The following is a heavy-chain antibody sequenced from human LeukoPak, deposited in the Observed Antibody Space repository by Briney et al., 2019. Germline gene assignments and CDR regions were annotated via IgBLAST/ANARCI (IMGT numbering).Heavy chain of an antibody. V-gene: IGHV1-2*02. CDR2: VNPNSGGT. D-gene: IGHD3-9*01. CDR3: ARAFYDILAGYATPIGY. J-gene: IGHJ4*02. CDR1: GYTFTGYY. Sequence: ASVKVSCKGSGYTFTGYYMHWVRQAPGQGREWMGWVNPNSGGTNYAQKFQGRGTITRDTAISTAYMELGRLRSDDTAVYYCARAFYDILAGYATPIGYWGQGTLVTVSS.